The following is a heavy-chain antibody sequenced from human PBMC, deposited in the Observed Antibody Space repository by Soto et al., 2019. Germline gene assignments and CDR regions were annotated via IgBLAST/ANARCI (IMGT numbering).Heavy chain of an antibody. CDR1: GLTISGKKY. J-gene: IGHJ3*01. D-gene: IGHD1-1*01. CDR2: LYDVDGS. V-gene: IGHV3-53*01. Sequence: WGSLRLSCAAFGLTISGKKYVAWVRQAPGKGLEWVSALYDVDGSFYADSVKGRFTTSSDSSKTTVYLQMNDLRPDDTAVYYCATWHEREHAYDVWGQGTTVPV. CDR3: ATWHEREHAYDV.